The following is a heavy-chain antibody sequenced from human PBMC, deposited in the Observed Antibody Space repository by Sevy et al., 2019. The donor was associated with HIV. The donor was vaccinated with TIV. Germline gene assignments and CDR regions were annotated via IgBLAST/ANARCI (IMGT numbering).Heavy chain of an antibody. CDR3: ARNRDYYDNSGFSY. D-gene: IGHD3-22*01. CDR1: GFTFNYFN. J-gene: IGHJ4*02. V-gene: IGHV3-21*06. CDR2: ISSGSSYI. Sequence: GGSLRLSCAASGFTFNYFNMNWVRQAPGKGLEWVSSISSGSSYIKYADSVQGRFTISRDNAKSSLYLQMNSLSAEDTAVYYCARNRDYYDNSGFSYWGQGTLVTVSS.